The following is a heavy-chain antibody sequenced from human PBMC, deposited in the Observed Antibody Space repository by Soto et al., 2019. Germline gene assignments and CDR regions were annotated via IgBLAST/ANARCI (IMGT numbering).Heavy chain of an antibody. CDR3: ARALPSYVDTAMAHDY. J-gene: IGHJ4*02. CDR1: GGSISSGGCY. CDR2: IYYSGST. Sequence: SETLSLTCTVSGGSISSGGCYWSWIRQHPGKGLEWIGYIYYSGSTYYNPSLKSRVTISVDTSKNQFSLKLSSVTAADTAVYYCARALPSYVDTAMAHDYWGQGTLVTVSS. D-gene: IGHD5-18*01. V-gene: IGHV4-31*03.